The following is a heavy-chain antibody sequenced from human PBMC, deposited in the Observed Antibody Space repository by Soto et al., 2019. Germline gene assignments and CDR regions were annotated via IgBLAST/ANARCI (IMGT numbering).Heavy chain of an antibody. CDR1: GFTFSSYG. D-gene: IGHD5-18*01. CDR2: ISYDGSNK. CDR3: AKDGHTAMVTGFDY. J-gene: IGHJ4*02. Sequence: PGGSLRLSCAASGFTFSSYGMHWVRQAPGKGLEWVAVISYDGSNKYYADSVKGRFTISRDNSKNTLYLQMNSLRAEDTAVYYCAKDGHTAMVTGFDYWGQGTLVTVSS. V-gene: IGHV3-30*18.